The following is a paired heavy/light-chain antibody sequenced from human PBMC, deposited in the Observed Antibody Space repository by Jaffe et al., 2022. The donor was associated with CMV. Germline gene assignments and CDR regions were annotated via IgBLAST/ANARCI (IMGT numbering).Light chain of an antibody. V-gene: IGKV1-5*03. CDR2: KAS. J-gene: IGKJ1*01. CDR3: QQYSSYPWT. CDR1: ESISSS. Sequence: DIQMTQSPSTLSASVGDRVTITCRASESISSSLSWYQQKPGKAPSLLIYKASALQNGITSSFSGSGSGTEFTLTIGSLQPDDFATYYCQQYSSYPWTFGQGTRVEV.
Heavy chain of an antibody. Sequence: QVQLVQSGAEVKKPGASVKISCKASGYIFGHYVTHWVRQAPGQRPEWMGWVSGANGDAKYSQKFQGRVALTTDTPASTAYMALSSLTSEDTAVYYCARGAYPFDFWGQGTQVTVSS. D-gene: IGHD2-2*02. V-gene: IGHV1-3*01. CDR3: ARGAYPFDF. CDR1: GYIFGHYV. J-gene: IGHJ4*02. CDR2: VSGANGDA.